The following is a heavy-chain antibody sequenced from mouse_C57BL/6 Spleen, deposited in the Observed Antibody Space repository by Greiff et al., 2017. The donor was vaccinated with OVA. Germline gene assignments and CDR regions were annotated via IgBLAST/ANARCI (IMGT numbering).Heavy chain of an antibody. CDR3: ARARAGRDWYFDV. CDR1: GYTFPSYW. J-gene: IGHJ1*03. Sequence: QVQLQQPGAELVRPGSSVKLSCKASGYTFPSYWMHWVKQRPIQGLEWIGNIDPSDSETHYNQKFKDKATLTVDKSSSTAYMQLSSLTSEDSAVYYCARARAGRDWYFDVWGTGTTVTVSS. V-gene: IGHV1-52*01. D-gene: IGHD6-1*01. CDR2: IDPSDSET.